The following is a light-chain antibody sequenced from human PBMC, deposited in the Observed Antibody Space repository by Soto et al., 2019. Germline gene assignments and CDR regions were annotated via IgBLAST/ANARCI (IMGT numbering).Light chain of an antibody. CDR2: GAS. Sequence: DIQMTQAPSSLSASVGDRVTITCRASQDISNHLTWFQQKPGTAPKSQMYGASRLQSGVPSKFSGSGSGTDFTLTISSLQPEDFATYYCQQYYSYPRTFGQGTKVEIK. CDR1: QDISNH. CDR3: QQYYSYPRT. J-gene: IGKJ1*01. V-gene: IGKV1-16*02.